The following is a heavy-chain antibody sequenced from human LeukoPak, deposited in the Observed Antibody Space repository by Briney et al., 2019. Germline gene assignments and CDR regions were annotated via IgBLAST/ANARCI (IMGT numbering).Heavy chain of an antibody. CDR2: ISSSSSYI. Sequence: PGGSVRLSCGASGFSFSSYSMNWVRQAPGKGLEWVSSISSSSSYIYYADSVKGRFTISRDNAKNSLYLQMNSLRAEDTAVYYCARGPIVVVPAAMVDPWGQGTLVTVSS. J-gene: IGHJ5*02. CDR1: GFSFSSYS. D-gene: IGHD2-2*01. V-gene: IGHV3-21*01. CDR3: ARGPIVVVPAAMVDP.